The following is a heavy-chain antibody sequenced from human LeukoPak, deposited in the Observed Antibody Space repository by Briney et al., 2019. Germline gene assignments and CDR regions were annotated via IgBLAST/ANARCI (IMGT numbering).Heavy chain of an antibody. CDR1: GFTVSSNY. Sequence: GGSLRLSCAASGFTVSSNYMSWVRQAPGKGLEWVSVIYSGGSTYYADSVKGRFTISRDNSKNTLYLQMNSLRAEDTAVYYCARAVGYSSSFDYWGQGTLVTVSS. V-gene: IGHV3-66*01. J-gene: IGHJ4*02. CDR2: IYSGGST. CDR3: ARAVGYSSSFDY. D-gene: IGHD5-18*01.